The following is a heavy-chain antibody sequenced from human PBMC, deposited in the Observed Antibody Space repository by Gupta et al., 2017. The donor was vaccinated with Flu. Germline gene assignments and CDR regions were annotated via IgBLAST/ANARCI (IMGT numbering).Heavy chain of an antibody. V-gene: IGHV4-34*01. D-gene: IGHD3-16*01. CDR2: INHSGSA. CDR1: GGSFTGYF. CDR3: ARATFALGLFHFAY. Sequence: QVQLQQWGAGLLKPSETLSLTCAVSGGSFTGYFWSWIRQPPGKGLEWIGEINHSGSANYSPSLQSRVTISVDTSKNQFSLQLRSVTAADTAVYYCARATFALGLFHFAYWGQGSLVTGSS. J-gene: IGHJ4*02.